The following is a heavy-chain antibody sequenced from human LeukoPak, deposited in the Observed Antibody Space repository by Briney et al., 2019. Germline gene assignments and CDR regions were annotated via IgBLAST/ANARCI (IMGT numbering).Heavy chain of an antibody. J-gene: IGHJ6*02. CDR3: GSLDYGDYGGGYYYYGMDV. D-gene: IGHD4-17*01. V-gene: IGHV4-30-2*01. Sequence: SETLSLTCAVSGGSISSGGYSWSWIRQPPGKGLEWIGYIYHSGSTYYNPSLKSRVTISVDTSKNQFSLKLSSVTAADTAVYYCGSLDYGDYGGGYYYYGMDVWGQGTTVTVSS. CDR1: GGSISSGGYS. CDR2: IYHSGST.